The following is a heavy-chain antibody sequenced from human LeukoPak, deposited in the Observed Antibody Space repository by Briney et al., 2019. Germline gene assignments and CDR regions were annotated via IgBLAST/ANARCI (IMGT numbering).Heavy chain of an antibody. Sequence: GESLKISCKGSGYSFTSYWIGWVRQMPGKGLEWMGIIYPGDSDTRYSPSFQGQVTISADKSISTAYLQWSSLKASDTAMYYCARRITGELLTDYYGMDVWGQGTTVTVSS. CDR3: ARRITGELLTDYYGMDV. D-gene: IGHD7-27*01. CDR1: GYSFTSYW. J-gene: IGHJ6*02. CDR2: IYPGDSDT. V-gene: IGHV5-51*01.